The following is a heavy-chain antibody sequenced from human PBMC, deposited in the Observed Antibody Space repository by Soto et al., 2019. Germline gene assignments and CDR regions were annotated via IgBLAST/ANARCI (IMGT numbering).Heavy chain of an antibody. CDR1: GYTFTTYA. V-gene: IGHV3-64*01. D-gene: IGHD3-10*01. CDR2: ISSNGGST. CDR3: ARVYGSGSYYPVDWYFDL. Sequence: SCKASGYTFTTYAMHWVRQAPGKGLEYVSAISSNGGSTYYANSVKGRFTISRDNSKNTLYLQMGSLRAEDMAVYYCARVYGSGSYYPVDWYFDLWGRGTLVTV. J-gene: IGHJ2*01.